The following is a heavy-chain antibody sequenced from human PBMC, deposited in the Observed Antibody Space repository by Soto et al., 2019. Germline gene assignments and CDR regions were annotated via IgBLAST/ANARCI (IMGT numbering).Heavy chain of an antibody. Sequence: PSETLSLTCAVSGDSVSTNNWWSWFRQPPGKGLEWIGEAYRNGLTNYNPSLRSRVTMSVDTSENQFSLKLTSVTAADTAIYYCARDAAVPGESDRFDSWGQGTLVTVSS. D-gene: IGHD6-19*01. CDR1: GDSVSTNNW. CDR2: AYRNGLT. V-gene: IGHV4-4*02. J-gene: IGHJ4*02. CDR3: ARDAAVPGESDRFDS.